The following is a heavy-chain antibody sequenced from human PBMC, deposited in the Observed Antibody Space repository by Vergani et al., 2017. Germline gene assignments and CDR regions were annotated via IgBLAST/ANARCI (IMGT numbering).Heavy chain of an antibody. Sequence: QVQLVESGGGVVQPGRSLRLSCAASGFTFNQYGMHWVRQAPGKGLEWVAVTWYDGKNKQYVDSVKGRFTISRDNSKSTMYLQINSLRDEDTGVYYCARDLRLLYNRFDPWGQGTLVTVSS. CDR1: GFTFNQYG. D-gene: IGHD1-14*01. CDR3: ARDLRLLYNRFDP. V-gene: IGHV3-33*01. CDR2: TWYDGKNK. J-gene: IGHJ5*01.